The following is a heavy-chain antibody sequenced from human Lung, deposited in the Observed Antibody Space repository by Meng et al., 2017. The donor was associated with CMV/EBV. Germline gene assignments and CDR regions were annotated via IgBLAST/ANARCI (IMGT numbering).Heavy chain of an antibody. Sequence: SETLSLTCNVSGSSITSAYYWAWIRQPPGKRLEWIGSIFHRGNAYYLPSLNSRLTISVDTSKNQFSLKLNSVTAADTAIYYCAREVGAPYFDFWGQGTMVTVSS. J-gene: IGHJ3*01. CDR1: GSSITSAYY. CDR2: IFHRGNA. CDR3: AREVGAPYFDF. V-gene: IGHV4-38-2*02. D-gene: IGHD1-26*01.